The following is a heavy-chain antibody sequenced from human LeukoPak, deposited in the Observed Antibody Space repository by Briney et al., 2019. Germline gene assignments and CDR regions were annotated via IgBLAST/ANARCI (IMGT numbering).Heavy chain of an antibody. J-gene: IGHJ4*02. CDR3: ARYYYGSGSYRTYDY. CDR1: GGSISSSDYY. CDR2: IYYSGST. D-gene: IGHD3-10*01. Sequence: SETLSLTCTVSGGSISSSDYYWGWIRQPPGKGLEWIGIIYYSGSTYYNPSLKSRVTISVDTSKNQFSLKLSSVTAADTAVCYCARYYYGSGSYRTYDYWGQGTLVTVSS. V-gene: IGHV4-39*01.